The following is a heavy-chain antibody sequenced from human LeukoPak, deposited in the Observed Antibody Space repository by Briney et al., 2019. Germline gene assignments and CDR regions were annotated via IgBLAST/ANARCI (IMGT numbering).Heavy chain of an antibody. V-gene: IGHV4-59*12. CDR1: GGSISSYY. Sequence: SETLSLTCTVSGGSISSYYWSWIRQPPGKGLEWIGYIYYSGSPNYNPSLKSRVTISVDTSKNQFSLKLSSVTAADTAVYYCARDPDYYDSSGYPGPWGQGTLVTVSS. CDR2: IYYSGSP. CDR3: ARDPDYYDSSGYPGP. D-gene: IGHD3-22*01. J-gene: IGHJ5*02.